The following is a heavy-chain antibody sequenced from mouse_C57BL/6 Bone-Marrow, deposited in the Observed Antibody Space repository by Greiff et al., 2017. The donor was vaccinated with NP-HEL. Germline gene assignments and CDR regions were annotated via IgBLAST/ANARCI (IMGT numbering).Heavy chain of an antibody. V-gene: IGHV14-4*01. J-gene: IGHJ3*01. Sequence: VQLQQSGAELVRPGASVKLSCTASGFTITDDYMHWVKQRPEQGLEWIGWIDPENGDTEYASQFQGKATIPADTSSNTAYLQLSLLTSEDTAVYYCVYDYDEAWFAYWGQGTLVTVSA. CDR1: GFTITDDY. CDR2: IDPENGDT. CDR3: VYDYDEAWFAY. D-gene: IGHD2-4*01.